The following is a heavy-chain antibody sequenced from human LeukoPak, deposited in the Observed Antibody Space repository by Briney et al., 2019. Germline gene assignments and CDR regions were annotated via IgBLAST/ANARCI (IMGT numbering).Heavy chain of an antibody. CDR1: GYTFTSYA. CDR2: INAGNGNT. V-gene: IGHV1-3*01. D-gene: IGHD3-22*01. J-gene: IGHJ4*02. CDR3: ARFPTRDYYDSSGDLSGY. Sequence: ASVKVSCKASGYTFTSYAMHWVRQAPGQRLEWVGWINAGNGNTKYSQKFQGRVTITRDTSASTAYMELSSLRSEDTAVYYCARFPTRDYYDSSGDLSGYWGQGTLVTVSS.